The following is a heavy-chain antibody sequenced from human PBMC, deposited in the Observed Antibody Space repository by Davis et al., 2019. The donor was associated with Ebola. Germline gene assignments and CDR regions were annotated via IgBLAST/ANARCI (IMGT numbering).Heavy chain of an antibody. V-gene: IGHV1-18*01. J-gene: IGHJ4*02. CDR3: ARDMENYYDSSGYYIGY. CDR2: ISAYNGNT. CDR1: GYTFTSYG. Sequence: ASVKVSCKASGYTFTSYGISWVRQAPGQGLEWMGWISAYNGNTNYAQKLQGRVTMTTDTSTSTAYMELRSLRSDDTAVYYCARDMENYYDSSGYYIGYWGQGTLVTVSS. D-gene: IGHD3-22*01.